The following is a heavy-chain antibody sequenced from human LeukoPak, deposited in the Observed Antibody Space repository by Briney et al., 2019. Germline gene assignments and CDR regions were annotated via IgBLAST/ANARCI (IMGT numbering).Heavy chain of an antibody. J-gene: IGHJ4*02. CDR1: GVSFDDYY. Sequence: SETLSLTCAVSGVSFDDYYWAWVRQTPGKGLEWIGEINHSGYTNDSPSLKSRATLSVDTSRKQFSLNLRSVTVADTGIYYCTRMTTGHDYWGQGTLVTVSS. D-gene: IGHD4-17*01. CDR3: TRMTTGHDY. CDR2: INHSGYT. V-gene: IGHV4-34*04.